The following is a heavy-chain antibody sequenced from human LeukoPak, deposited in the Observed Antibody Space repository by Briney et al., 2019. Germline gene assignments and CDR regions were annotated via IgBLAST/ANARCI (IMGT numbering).Heavy chain of an antibody. Sequence: GGSLRLSCAASGFTVTSNYISWVRQAPGKGLEWVSVIYSVGNTYYGDSVKGRFTISRHNSKNTLYLQMNSLRADDTAVYYCATLGSIVWGRTGTASSLWGQGTLVTVSS. CDR2: IYSVGNT. CDR3: ATLGSIVWGRTGTASSL. CDR1: GFTVTSNY. D-gene: IGHD2-21*02. V-gene: IGHV3-53*04. J-gene: IGHJ4*02.